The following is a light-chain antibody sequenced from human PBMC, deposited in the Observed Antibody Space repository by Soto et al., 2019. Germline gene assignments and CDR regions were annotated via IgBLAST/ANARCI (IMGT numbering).Light chain of an antibody. CDR3: LQYSSHSWT. V-gene: IGKV1-5*01. J-gene: IGKJ1*01. CDR1: RSISDC. CDR2: DAS. Sequence: DIQMTQSPSSLAPSVGDRGTITCRASRSISDCLAWYQQKPGKAPELLIFDASNLKSGVSSRFSGSGSGTEFTLTISRLQPDDVATYYCLQYSSHSWTFGQGTKVDIK.